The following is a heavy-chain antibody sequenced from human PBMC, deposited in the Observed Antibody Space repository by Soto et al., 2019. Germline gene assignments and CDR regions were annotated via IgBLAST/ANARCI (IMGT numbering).Heavy chain of an antibody. V-gene: IGHV1-18*01. CDR1: GYTFTSYG. Sequence: GASVKVSCKASGYTFTSYGISWVRQAPGQGLEWMGWISAYNGNTNYAQKLQGRVTMTTDTSTSTAYMELRSLRSDDTAVYYCARDHEAIFGVVMSYNWFDPWGQGTLVTVSS. D-gene: IGHD3-3*01. CDR3: ARDHEAIFGVVMSYNWFDP. CDR2: ISAYNGNT. J-gene: IGHJ5*02.